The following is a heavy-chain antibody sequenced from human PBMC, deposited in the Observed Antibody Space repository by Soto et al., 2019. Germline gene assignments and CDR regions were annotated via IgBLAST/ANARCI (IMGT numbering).Heavy chain of an antibody. CDR3: ARGTTVTHSDY. CDR2: VSYSGTT. CDR1: GVSVNSGSFY. D-gene: IGHD4-17*01. Sequence: SETLSLTCTVSGVSVNSGSFYWTWIRQPPGKGLEWIGFVSYSGTTKYNASLKSRVTISVDTSRSQISLKVSSVTAADTAVYYCARGTTVTHSDYWGQGTLVTVSS. J-gene: IGHJ4*02. V-gene: IGHV4-61*01.